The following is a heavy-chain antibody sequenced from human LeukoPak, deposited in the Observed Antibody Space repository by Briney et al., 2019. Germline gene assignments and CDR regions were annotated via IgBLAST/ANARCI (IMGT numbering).Heavy chain of an antibody. V-gene: IGHV4-30-4*01. CDR3: ARDSNVLRYFDWLPPPPDAFDI. Sequence: SETLSLTCAVYGGSFSGYYWSWIRQPPGKGLEWIGYIYYSGSTYYNPSLKSRVTISVDTSKNQFSLKLSSVTAADTAVYYCARDSNVLRYFDWLPPPPDAFDIWGQGTMVTVSS. CDR1: GGSFSGYY. J-gene: IGHJ3*02. D-gene: IGHD3-9*01. CDR2: IYYSGST.